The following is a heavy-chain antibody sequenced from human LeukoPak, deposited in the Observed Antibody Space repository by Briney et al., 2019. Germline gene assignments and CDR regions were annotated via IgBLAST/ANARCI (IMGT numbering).Heavy chain of an antibody. V-gene: IGHV4-59*08. CDR1: GVSISSYY. J-gene: IGHJ5*02. CDR2: ISYSGTT. Sequence: SETLSLTCSVSGVSISSYYWSWIRQPPGKGLEWIGYISYSGTTNYNPSLKSRLTISVDTSKNHFSLKLDSVTAADTAVYYCARHSGWELRGFDPWGQGTLVTVSS. CDR3: ARHSGWELRGFDP. D-gene: IGHD1-26*01.